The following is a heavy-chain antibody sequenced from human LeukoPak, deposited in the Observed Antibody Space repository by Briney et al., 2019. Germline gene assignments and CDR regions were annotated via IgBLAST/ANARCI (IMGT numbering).Heavy chain of an antibody. J-gene: IGHJ5*02. CDR3: AKDGPHDYHRSWFDP. CDR1: GFTFSSYG. Sequence: GGSLRLSCAACGFTFSSYGMHGVRQATGKGLEWVAFIRYEGSNKYYADSVKGRFTISSDISKHTLYLQMNSMRGEDTAVYYCAKDGPHDYHRSWFDPWGQGTLVTVSS. CDR2: IRYEGSNK. V-gene: IGHV3-30*02. D-gene: IGHD4/OR15-4a*01.